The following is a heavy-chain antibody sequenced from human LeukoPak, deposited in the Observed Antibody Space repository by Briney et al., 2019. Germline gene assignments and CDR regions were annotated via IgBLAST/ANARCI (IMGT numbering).Heavy chain of an antibody. Sequence: GGSLRLSCAASGFTFSTYAMSWVRQAPGKGLEWVSAISGSGGSTYYADSVKGRFTTSRDNSKNTLYLQMNSLRAEDTAVYYCAKLDSSGYYFDYWGQGTLVTVSS. J-gene: IGHJ4*02. CDR1: GFTFSTYA. V-gene: IGHV3-23*01. D-gene: IGHD6-19*01. CDR3: AKLDSSGYYFDY. CDR2: ISGSGGST.